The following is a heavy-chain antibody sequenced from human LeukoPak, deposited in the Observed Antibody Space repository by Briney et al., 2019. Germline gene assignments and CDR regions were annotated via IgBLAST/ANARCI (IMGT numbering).Heavy chain of an antibody. Sequence: SETLSLTCTVSGGSISSSSYYWGWIRQPPGKGLEWIASIYYSGSTYYNPSLRSRVTISVDTSKNQFPLRLSSVTAADAALYYCARGALVVAGTRWFDPWGQGILVTVSS. D-gene: IGHD6-19*01. CDR3: ARGALVVAGTRWFDP. V-gene: IGHV4-39*01. CDR2: IYYSGST. CDR1: GGSISSSSYY. J-gene: IGHJ5*02.